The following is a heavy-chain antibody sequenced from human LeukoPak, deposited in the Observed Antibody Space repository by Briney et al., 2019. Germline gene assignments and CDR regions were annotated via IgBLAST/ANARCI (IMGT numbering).Heavy chain of an antibody. Sequence: SETLSLTCTVSGGSISSSSYYWGWIRQPPGKGLEWIGSIYYSGSTYYNPSLKSRVTISVDTSKNQFSLKLSSVTAADTAVYYCARGQYGGNSLFAFDIWGQGTMVTVSS. V-gene: IGHV4-39*01. CDR1: GGSISSSSYY. CDR3: ARGQYGGNSLFAFDI. CDR2: IYYSGST. J-gene: IGHJ3*02. D-gene: IGHD4-23*01.